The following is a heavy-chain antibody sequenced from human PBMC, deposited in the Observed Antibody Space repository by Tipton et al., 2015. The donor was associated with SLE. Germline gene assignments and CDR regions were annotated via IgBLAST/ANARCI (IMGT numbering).Heavy chain of an antibody. CDR1: GGSISSYY. D-gene: IGHD2-2*01. CDR2: FYHSGST. J-gene: IGHJ6*03. Sequence: LRLSCTVSGGSISSYYWSWIRQPPGKGLEWIGSFYHSGSTYYNPSLKSRVTISVDTSKNRFSLKLSSVTAADTAQYYCARINVPTAMDFYYYYMDVWGNGTTVTVSS. V-gene: IGHV4-59*12. CDR3: ARINVPTAMDFYYYYMDV.